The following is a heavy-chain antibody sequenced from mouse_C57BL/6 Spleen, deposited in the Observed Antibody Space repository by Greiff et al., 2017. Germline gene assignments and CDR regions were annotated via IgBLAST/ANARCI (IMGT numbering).Heavy chain of an antibody. CDR2: INPGSGGT. CDR1: GYAFTNYL. V-gene: IGHV1-54*01. Sequence: VQLQQSGAELVRPGPSLKVSCKASGYAFTNYLIEWVKQRPGQGLEWIGVINPGSGGTNYHEKFTGKATMTADKSSSTAYMQLSSLTSEDSAVYVCARGDYGNDWYFDVGGTGTTVTVSA. D-gene: IGHD2-1*01. CDR3: ARGDYGNDWYFDV. J-gene: IGHJ1*03.